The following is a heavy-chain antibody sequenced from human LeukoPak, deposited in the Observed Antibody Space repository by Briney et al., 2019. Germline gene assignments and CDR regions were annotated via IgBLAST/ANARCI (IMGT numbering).Heavy chain of an antibody. J-gene: IGHJ4*02. CDR2: IRYDGSNK. CDR1: GFTFSSYG. Sequence: GGSLRLSCAASGFTFSSYGMHWVRQAPGKGLEWVAFIRYDGSNKYYADSVKGRLTISRDNSKNTLYLQMNSLTAEDTAVYYCARDKRVGATILDYWGQGTLVTVSS. V-gene: IGHV3-30*02. CDR3: ARDKRVGATILDY. D-gene: IGHD1-26*01.